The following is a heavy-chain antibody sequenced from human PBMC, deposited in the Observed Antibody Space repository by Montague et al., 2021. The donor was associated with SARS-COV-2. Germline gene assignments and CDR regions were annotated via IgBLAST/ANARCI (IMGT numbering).Heavy chain of an antibody. CDR2: IYYSGST. CDR3: ARHPIGSFPRYGMDV. Sequence: SETLSVTCTVSGGSISSYYWSWIRQPPGKGLEWIGYIYYSGSTNYNPSLKSRVTISVDTSKNQFSLKLSSVTAADTAVYYCARHPIGSFPRYGMDVWGQGTTVTVSS. CDR1: GGSISSYY. D-gene: IGHD2-15*01. J-gene: IGHJ6*02. V-gene: IGHV4-59*08.